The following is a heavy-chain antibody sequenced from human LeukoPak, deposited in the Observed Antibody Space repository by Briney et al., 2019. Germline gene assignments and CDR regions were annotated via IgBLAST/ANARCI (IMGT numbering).Heavy chain of an antibody. CDR1: GYTFTGYY. Sequence: ASVKVSCKASGYTFTGYYIRWVRQAPGQGLEWMGWINPNSGGTNYAQKFQGRVTMTRDTSISTAYMELSRLRSDDTAVYYCARGSITMIVVVITNEGNDAFDSWGQGPTVTVSS. D-gene: IGHD3-22*01. V-gene: IGHV1-2*02. CDR3: ARGSITMIVVVITNEGNDAFDS. CDR2: INPNSGGT. J-gene: IGHJ3*02.